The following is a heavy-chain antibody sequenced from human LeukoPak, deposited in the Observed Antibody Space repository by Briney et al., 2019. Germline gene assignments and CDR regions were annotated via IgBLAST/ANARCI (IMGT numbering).Heavy chain of an antibody. CDR3: ARHQLAHYYGSGSYAQALDY. Sequence: SETLSLPCTVSGGSISSSSYYWGWIRQPPGKGLECIGSIYYSGSTYYNPSLKSRVTISVDTSKNQFSLKLSSVTAADTAVYYCARHQLAHYYGSGSYAQALDYWGQGTLVTVSS. CDR1: GGSISSSSYY. J-gene: IGHJ4*02. CDR2: IYYSGST. D-gene: IGHD3-10*01. V-gene: IGHV4-39*01.